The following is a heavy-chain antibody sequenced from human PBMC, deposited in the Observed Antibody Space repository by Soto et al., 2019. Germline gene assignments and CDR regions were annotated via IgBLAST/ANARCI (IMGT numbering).Heavy chain of an antibody. V-gene: IGHV4-61*01. CDR3: TRGGDAYKNGH. J-gene: IGHJ4*02. Sequence: QVQLQESGPGLVKPSETLSLTCTVPGGSVNIRPYYWSWIRQPPGKGLEWIGFIHYSGSTNYNPSLKSRVTMSVDTSKNQFSLKLTSVNAADTAVYYCTRGGDAYKNGHRGQGTLVTVSS. D-gene: IGHD2-21*01. CDR1: GGSVNIRPYY. CDR2: IHYSGST.